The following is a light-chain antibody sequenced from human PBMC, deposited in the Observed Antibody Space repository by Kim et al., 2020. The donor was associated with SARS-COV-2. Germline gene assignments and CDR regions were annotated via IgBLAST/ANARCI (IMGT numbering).Light chain of an antibody. V-gene: IGKV1-33*01. CDR2: DAS. J-gene: IGKJ1*01. CDR1: QDLTNY. CDR3: QQFDNLPRT. Sequence: ASVADRVTSTYQARQDLTNYLNWYQHKPGKAPKLLIYDASNLETGVPSRFSGSGSGTDFTFPISSLQPEDIATYYCQQFDNLPRTFGQGTKVEIK.